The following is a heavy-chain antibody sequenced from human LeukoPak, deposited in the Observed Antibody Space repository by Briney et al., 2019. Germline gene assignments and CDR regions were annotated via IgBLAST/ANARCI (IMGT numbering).Heavy chain of an antibody. CDR1: GGSISSYY. CDR2: IFHSGIM. CDR3: AREIKGAGMDV. Sequence: SETLSLICSVSGGSISSYYWSWIRQPAGKGLQWIGRIFHSGIMNDDPFFRSRVTMSVNMSKNQISLKVTSVTAADTAVYYCAREIKGAGMDVWGQGTTVIVSS. V-gene: IGHV4-4*07. J-gene: IGHJ6*02.